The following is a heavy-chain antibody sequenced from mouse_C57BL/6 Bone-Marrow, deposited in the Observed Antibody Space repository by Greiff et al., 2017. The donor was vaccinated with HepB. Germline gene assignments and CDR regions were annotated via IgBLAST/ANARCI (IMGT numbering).Heavy chain of an antibody. CDR2: IYPGSGST. CDR3: ARVLRYPARDYFDY. V-gene: IGHV1-55*01. CDR1: GYTFTSYW. J-gene: IGHJ2*01. D-gene: IGHD1-1*01. Sequence: QVQLQQPGAELVKPGASVKMSCKASGYTFTSYWITWVKQRPGQGLAWIGDIYPGSGSTNYNEKFKSKATLTVDTSSSKAYMQLSSLTTEDSAVYYCARVLRYPARDYFDYWGKGTTLTVSS.